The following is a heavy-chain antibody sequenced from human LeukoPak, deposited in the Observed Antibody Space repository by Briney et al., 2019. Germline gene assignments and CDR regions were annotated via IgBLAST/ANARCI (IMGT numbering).Heavy chain of an antibody. Sequence: GGSLRLSCAASGFTFSSYGIHWVRQAPGKGLEWVAVISSDGSNKYYADSVKGRFTISRDNSKNTLYLQMNSLRAEDTAVYYCAKGTRLLWFEEFPSNWGQGTLVTVSS. D-gene: IGHD3-10*01. V-gene: IGHV3-30*18. CDR3: AKGTRLLWFEEFPSN. CDR2: ISSDGSNK. CDR1: GFTFSSYG. J-gene: IGHJ4*02.